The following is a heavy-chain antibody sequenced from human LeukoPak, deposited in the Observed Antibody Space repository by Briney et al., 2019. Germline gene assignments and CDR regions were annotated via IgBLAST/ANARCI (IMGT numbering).Heavy chain of an antibody. CDR1: GGSISSYY. D-gene: IGHD2-2*01. Sequence: SETLSLTCTVSGGSISSYYWSWIRQPPGKGLEWIGYIYYSGSTNYNPSLKSRVTISVDTSKNQFSLKLSSVTAADTAVYYCARLRADCSSTSCYNDAFDIWGQGTMVTVSS. CDR2: IYYSGST. V-gene: IGHV4-59*08. J-gene: IGHJ3*02. CDR3: ARLRADCSSTSCYNDAFDI.